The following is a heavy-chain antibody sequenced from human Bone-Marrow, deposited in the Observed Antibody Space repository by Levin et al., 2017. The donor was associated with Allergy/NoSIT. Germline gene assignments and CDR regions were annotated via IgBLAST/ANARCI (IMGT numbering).Heavy chain of an antibody. CDR2: ISYDGGNK. CDR1: GFSFSSYG. CDR3: ARGSTPEYTSGWYALDY. V-gene: IGHV3-30*03. J-gene: IGHJ4*02. D-gene: IGHD6-19*01. Sequence: GESLKISCAASGFSFSSYGMHWVRQAPGKGLDWVAVISYDGGNKYYGDFVKGRFTISRDNSKNTLYLQMDSLRPEDTAVYFCARGSTPEYTSGWYALDYWGQGTLVTASS.